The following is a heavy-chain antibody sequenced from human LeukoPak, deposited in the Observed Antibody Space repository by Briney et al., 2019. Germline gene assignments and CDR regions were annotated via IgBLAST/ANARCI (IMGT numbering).Heavy chain of an antibody. D-gene: IGHD6-6*01. J-gene: IGHJ4*02. CDR3: ARIQGSSSSVGDS. CDR2: IGSRGSPI. CDR1: GFPFSSYE. V-gene: IGHV3-48*03. Sequence: GGSLRLSCAASGFPFSSYEMKWVRQAPGKGLARFSYIGSRGSPIYYADSVKGRFTISRDNAKNTLYLQVNSLRAEDTAVYYCARIQGSSSSVGDSWGQGTLVTVSS.